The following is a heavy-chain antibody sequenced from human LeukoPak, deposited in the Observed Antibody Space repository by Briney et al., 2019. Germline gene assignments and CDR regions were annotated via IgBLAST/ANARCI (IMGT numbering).Heavy chain of an antibody. Sequence: GGSLRLSCAVSGFPFTSYSMIWLRHAPGKRVEWVSYISASGSNIYYLDAVKGRFTVSRDNAMSSLFLQMDRTRAEDTAIYYCVRVKGTYFDFWGQGTLVTVSS. D-gene: IGHD1-1*01. CDR3: VRVKGTYFDF. CDR1: GFPFTSYS. J-gene: IGHJ4*02. V-gene: IGHV3-48*01. CDR2: ISASGSNI.